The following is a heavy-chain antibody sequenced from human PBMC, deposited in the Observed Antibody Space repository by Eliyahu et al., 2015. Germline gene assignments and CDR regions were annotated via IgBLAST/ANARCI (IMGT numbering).Heavy chain of an antibody. D-gene: IGHD4-11*01. CDR1: XXSFSGYY. V-gene: IGHV4-34*01. Sequence: QVQLQQXGAGXXKPSETLSLTXAXYXXSFSGYYWXWIRQPPGXGLEWIGEINHSGSTNYNPSLKSRVTISVDTSKNQFSLKLSSVTAADTAVYYCASRLKVYSKGRFDPWGQGTLVTVSS. CDR3: ASRLKVYSKGRFDP. CDR2: INHSGST. J-gene: IGHJ5*02.